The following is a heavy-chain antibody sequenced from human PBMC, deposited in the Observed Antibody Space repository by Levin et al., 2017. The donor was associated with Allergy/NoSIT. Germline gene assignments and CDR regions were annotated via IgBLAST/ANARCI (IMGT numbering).Heavy chain of an antibody. CDR3: ASPLRTRAYYFDY. D-gene: IGHD2-2*01. J-gene: IGHJ4*02. CDR2: IIPILGIA. Sequence: SVKVSCKASGGTFSSYTISWVRQAPGQGLEWMGRIIPILGIANYAQKFQGRVTITADKSTSTAYMELSSLRSEDTAVYYCASPLRTRAYYFDYWGQGTLVTVSS. V-gene: IGHV1-69*02. CDR1: GGTFSSYT.